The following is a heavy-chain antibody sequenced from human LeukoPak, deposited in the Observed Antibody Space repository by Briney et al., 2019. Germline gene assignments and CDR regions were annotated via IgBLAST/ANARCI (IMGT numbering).Heavy chain of an antibody. CDR1: GFTFSSYA. CDR3: AGEGSYPPPGYYYGMDV. Sequence: GGSLRLSCAASGFTFSSYAMHWVRQAPGKGLEWVAVISYDGSNKYYADSVKGRFTISRDNSKNTLYLQMNSLRAEDTAVYYCAGEGSYPPPGYYYGMDVWGQGTTVTVSS. CDR2: ISYDGSNK. V-gene: IGHV3-30-3*01. D-gene: IGHD1-26*01. J-gene: IGHJ6*02.